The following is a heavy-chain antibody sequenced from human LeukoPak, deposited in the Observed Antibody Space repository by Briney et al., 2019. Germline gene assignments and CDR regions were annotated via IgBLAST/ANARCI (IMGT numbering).Heavy chain of an antibody. V-gene: IGHV3-23*01. CDR2: ISGSGGST. Sequence: GGSLGLSCAASGFTFSSYAMSWVRQAPGKGLEWVSAISGSGGSTYYADSVKGRFTISRDNSKNTLYLQMNSLRAEDTAVYYCAKGSDYYDSSGCDYWGQGTLVTVSS. CDR1: GFTFSSYA. J-gene: IGHJ4*02. D-gene: IGHD3-22*01. CDR3: AKGSDYYDSSGCDY.